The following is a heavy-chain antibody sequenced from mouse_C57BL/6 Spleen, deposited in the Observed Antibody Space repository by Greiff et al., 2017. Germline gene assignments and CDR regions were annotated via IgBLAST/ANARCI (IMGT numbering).Heavy chain of an antibody. CDR3: ARQGVTAFDY. V-gene: IGHV5-12*01. CDR2: ISNGGGST. J-gene: IGHJ2*01. Sequence: EVQVVESGGGLVQPGGSLKLSCAASGFTFSDYYMYWVRQTPEKRLEWVAYISNGGGSTYYPDTVKGRFTISRDNAKNTLYLQMSRLKSEDTAMYYCARQGVTAFDYWGQGTTLTVSS. D-gene: IGHD2-2*01. CDR1: GFTFSDYY.